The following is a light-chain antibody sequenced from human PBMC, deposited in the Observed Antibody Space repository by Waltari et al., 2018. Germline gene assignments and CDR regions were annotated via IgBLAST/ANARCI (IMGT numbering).Light chain of an antibody. CDR2: LGS. CDR1: QSLLHSNGYNY. CDR3: MQSLQALWT. J-gene: IGKJ1*01. Sequence: DIVVTQSPLSLPVTPGEPASISCRSSQSLLHSNGYNYLYWYLQKPGQSPQLLIYLGSNRASGVPDRFSGSGSGTDFTLKISRVEAEDVGVYYCMQSLQALWTFGQGTKVEFK. V-gene: IGKV2-28*01.